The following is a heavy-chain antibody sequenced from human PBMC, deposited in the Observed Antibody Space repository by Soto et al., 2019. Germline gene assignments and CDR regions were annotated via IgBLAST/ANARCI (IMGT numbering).Heavy chain of an antibody. J-gene: IGHJ3*02. CDR3: ARGGSYYDDVIHGAFDI. V-gene: IGHV1-18*01. CDR1: GYTFTTYG. D-gene: IGHD1-26*01. CDR2: ISRYNGNT. Sequence: QVQLVQSGAEVRKPGASVKVSCKASGYTFTTYGISWVRQAPGQGLEWMGWISRYNGNTNYAQKLQGRVTMTTDTSTSTAYLELRSLRSDDTAVYYCARGGSYYDDVIHGAFDIWGQGTMVTVSS.